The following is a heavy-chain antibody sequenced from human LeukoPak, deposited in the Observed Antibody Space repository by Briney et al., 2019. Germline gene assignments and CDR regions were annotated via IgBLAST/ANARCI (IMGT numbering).Heavy chain of an antibody. Sequence: PSETLSLTCTVSGGSISSYYWSWLRQPPGKGLEWLGYIYYSGSTNYNPSPKSRVTISVDTSKNQFSLKLSSVTAADTAVYYCARVGLTGPAWYWGQGTLVTVSS. CDR1: GGSISSYY. V-gene: IGHV4-59*01. D-gene: IGHD3-16*01. J-gene: IGHJ4*02. CDR3: ARVGLTGPAWY. CDR2: IYYSGST.